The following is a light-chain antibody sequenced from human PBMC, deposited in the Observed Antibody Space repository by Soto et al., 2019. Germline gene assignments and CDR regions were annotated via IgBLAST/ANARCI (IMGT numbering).Light chain of an antibody. CDR1: PAIASF. CDR3: QQLNGSPWT. Sequence: IQFTQSPSSLSASVGDRVTITCRASPAIASFLAWYQQKPGTAPKLLIYGASTLQSGVPSRFSGSRSGTDYTLTIASLQPEDFATYYCQQLNGSPWTFGQGTKVDNK. CDR2: GAS. V-gene: IGKV1-9*01. J-gene: IGKJ1*01.